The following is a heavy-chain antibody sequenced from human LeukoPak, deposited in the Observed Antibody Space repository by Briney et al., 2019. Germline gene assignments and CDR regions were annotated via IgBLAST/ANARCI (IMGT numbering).Heavy chain of an antibody. V-gene: IGHV3-66*01. CDR3: ARDGEHVLAHDY. D-gene: IGHD2-15*01. CDR1: GFTVTTNY. Sequence: GGSLRLSCAVSGFTVTTNYMSWVRQAPGKGLEWVSIIHRDGSTYYADSVKGRFTTSRDNSKNTLYIQMNSLRAEDTGVYYCARDGEHVLAHDYWGQGTLVTVSS. J-gene: IGHJ4*02. CDR2: IHRDGST.